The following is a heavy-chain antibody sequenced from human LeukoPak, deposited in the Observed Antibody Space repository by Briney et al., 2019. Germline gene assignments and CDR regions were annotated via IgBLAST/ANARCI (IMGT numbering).Heavy chain of an antibody. V-gene: IGHV3-30*03. CDR3: AREHSSWYLVYYYYGMDV. CDR1: GLTFSIYG. CDR2: ISYGGSNK. J-gene: IGHJ6*02. D-gene: IGHD6-13*01. Sequence: GRSLRLSCEASGLTFSIYGMHWVRQAPGKGLEWVALISYGGSNKYYADSVKGRFTISRDNSKNTVYLQMNSLRAEDTAVYYCAREHSSWYLVYYYYGMDVWGQGTTVTVSS.